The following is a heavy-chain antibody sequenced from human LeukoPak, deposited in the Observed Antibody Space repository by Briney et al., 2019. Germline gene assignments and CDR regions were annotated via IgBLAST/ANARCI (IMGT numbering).Heavy chain of an antibody. J-gene: IGHJ6*02. Sequence: SETLFLTCTVSGGSIRSSYYYWGWIRQPPGKGLEWIVYIYYSGSTNYNPSLKSRVTISVDTSKNQFSLKLSSVTAADTAVYYCARDSSSWYDGYGMDVWGQGTTVTVSS. CDR2: IYYSGST. V-gene: IGHV4-61*01. CDR3: ARDSSSWYDGYGMDV. D-gene: IGHD6-13*01. CDR1: GGSIRSSYYY.